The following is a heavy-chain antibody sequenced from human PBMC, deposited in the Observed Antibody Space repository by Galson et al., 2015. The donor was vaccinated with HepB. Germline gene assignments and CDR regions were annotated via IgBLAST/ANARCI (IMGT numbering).Heavy chain of an antibody. J-gene: IGHJ4*02. CDR3: ASQRGYTSSWENYFDY. CDR1: GFTFSSYG. V-gene: IGHV3-30*03. D-gene: IGHD6-13*01. Sequence: LRLSCAASGFTFSSYGMHWVRQAPGKGLEWVAVISYDGSNKYYADSVKGRFTISRDNSKNTLYLQMYSLRAEDTAVYYCASQRGYTSSWENYFDYWGQGTLVTVSS. CDR2: ISYDGSNK.